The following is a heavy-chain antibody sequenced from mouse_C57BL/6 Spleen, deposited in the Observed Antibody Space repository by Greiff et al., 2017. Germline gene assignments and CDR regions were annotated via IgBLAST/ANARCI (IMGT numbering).Heavy chain of an antibody. D-gene: IGHD1-1*01. V-gene: IGHV1-15*01. CDR2: IDPETGGT. CDR3: TRLIYYCGSSYRD. CDR1: GYTFTDYE. J-gene: IGHJ2*01. Sequence: VQLQQSGAELVRPGASVTLSCKASGYTFTDYEMHWVKQTPVHGLEWIGAIDPETGGTAYNQKFKGKAILTADKSSSTAYMELRSLTSEDSAVYYSTRLIYYCGSSYRDWGQGTTLTVSS.